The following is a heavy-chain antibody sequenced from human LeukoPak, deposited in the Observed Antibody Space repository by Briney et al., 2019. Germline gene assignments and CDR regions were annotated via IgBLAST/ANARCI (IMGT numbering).Heavy chain of an antibody. J-gene: IGHJ4*02. CDR1: GGSISSGNYY. D-gene: IGHD3-10*01. CDR3: ARDLDTMVRGVPGY. V-gene: IGHV4-61*02. CDR2: IHTSGST. Sequence: SQTLSLTCTVSGGSISSGNYYWSWIRQPAGKTLEWIGRIHTSGSTSYNPSLKSRATISLDTSKNQFSLKVTSVTAADTAVYYCARDLDTMVRGVPGYWGQGTLVTVSS.